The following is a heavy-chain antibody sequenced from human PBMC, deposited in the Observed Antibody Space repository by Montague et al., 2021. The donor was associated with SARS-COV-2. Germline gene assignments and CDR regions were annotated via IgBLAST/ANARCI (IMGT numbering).Heavy chain of an antibody. V-gene: IGHV3-23*01. Sequence: SLRLSCVASGFSFSSYAMSWVRRAPGKGLEWVSAISGSGGATYYSDSXKGRFIISRDSSKKTMFLQMNRLTPEDTAVYYCAKSAYYDILNWFDPWGQGTLVTVSS. D-gene: IGHD3-9*01. CDR1: GFSFSSYA. CDR3: AKSAYYDILNWFDP. J-gene: IGHJ5*02. CDR2: ISGSGGAT.